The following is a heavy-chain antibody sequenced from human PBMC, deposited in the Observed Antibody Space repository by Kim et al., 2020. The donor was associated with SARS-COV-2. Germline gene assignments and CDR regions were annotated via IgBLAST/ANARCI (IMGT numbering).Heavy chain of an antibody. J-gene: IGHJ4*02. V-gene: IGHV4-59*01. CDR2: MYHSGTT. CDR3: ARFYDSSGYYYFDY. Sequence: SETLSLTCTVSGGSIRSYYWSWIRQPPGKGLEWIGYMYHSGTTNYNPSLKSRATISVDTSKNQFSLKLSSVTAADTAVYYCARFYDSSGYYYFDYWGQG. D-gene: IGHD3-22*01. CDR1: GGSIRSYY.